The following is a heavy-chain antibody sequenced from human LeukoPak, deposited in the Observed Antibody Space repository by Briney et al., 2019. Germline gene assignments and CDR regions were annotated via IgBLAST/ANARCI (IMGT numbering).Heavy chain of an antibody. J-gene: IGHJ4*02. Sequence: PSETLSLTCAVYGGSFSGYYWSWIRQPPGKGLEWIGEINHSGSTNYNPSLKSRVTISVDTSKNQFSLKLSSVTAADTAVYFCARAPRGYSYGYYFDYWGQGTLVTVSS. CDR3: ARAPRGYSYGYYFDY. D-gene: IGHD5-18*01. V-gene: IGHV4-34*01. CDR2: INHSGST. CDR1: GGSFSGYY.